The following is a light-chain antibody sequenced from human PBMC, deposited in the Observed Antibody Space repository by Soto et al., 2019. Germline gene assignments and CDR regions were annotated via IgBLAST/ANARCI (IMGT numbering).Light chain of an antibody. J-gene: IGLJ1*01. CDR2: EVN. Sequence: QSALTQPASXXXXPGQSVTISCTGPRSDIGDSNFISWYQHSPGKAPRLLIYEVNNRPSGVSRRFSGSKAGNTASLTISGLLDDDEADYFCASFRSGTILVFGSGTKVTVL. V-gene: IGLV2-14*01. CDR3: ASFRSGTILV. CDR1: RSDIGDSNF.